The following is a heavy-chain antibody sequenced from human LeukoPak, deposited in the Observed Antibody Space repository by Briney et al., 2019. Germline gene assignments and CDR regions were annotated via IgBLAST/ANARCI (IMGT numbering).Heavy chain of an antibody. Sequence: GGSLRLSCAASGFTFSSYEMNWVRQAPGKGLEWVSYISSSGSTIHYADSVKGRFTISRDNAKNSLYLQMDSLRAEDTAVYYCAELGITMIGGVWGKGTTVTISS. CDR2: ISSSGSTI. J-gene: IGHJ6*04. CDR3: AELGITMIGGV. CDR1: GFTFSSYE. D-gene: IGHD3-10*02. V-gene: IGHV3-48*03.